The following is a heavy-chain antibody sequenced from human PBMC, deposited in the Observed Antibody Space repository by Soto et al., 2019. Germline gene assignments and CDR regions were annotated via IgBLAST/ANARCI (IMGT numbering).Heavy chain of an antibody. V-gene: IGHV1-69*02. D-gene: IGHD2-8*01. CDR1: GGTFSSYT. Sequence: HVQLVQSVAEVKKPGSSVKVSCKASGGTFSSYTSSWVRQAPGRGLEWMGRIIPILGIANYAQKFQGRVTITADKATFTAYMELSSQRSEDTGVYYCARTPSPYCTNGVCSRFEYWGQGTLVTVSS. J-gene: IGHJ4*01. CDR3: ARTPSPYCTNGVCSRFEY. CDR2: IIPILGIA.